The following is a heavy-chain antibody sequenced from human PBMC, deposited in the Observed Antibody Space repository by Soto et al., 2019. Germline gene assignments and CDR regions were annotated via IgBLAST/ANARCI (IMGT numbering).Heavy chain of an antibody. J-gene: IGHJ4*02. CDR3: AHGSGWLHDY. V-gene: IGHV2-5*02. CDR2: IYWDDDK. Sequence: QITLKESGPTLVKPTQTLTLTCSFSGFSLTTNAVGVGWIRQPPGKAPEWLALIYWDDDKQYSPSLKSRLTITKDTSNNQVLLTMTNMDTVDTATYHCAHGSGWLHDYWGQGILVTVSS. D-gene: IGHD6-19*01. CDR1: GFSLTTNAVG.